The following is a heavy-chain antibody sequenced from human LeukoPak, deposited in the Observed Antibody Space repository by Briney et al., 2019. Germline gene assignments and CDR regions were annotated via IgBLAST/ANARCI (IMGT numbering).Heavy chain of an antibody. CDR3: AKHDYDYYYYYMDV. J-gene: IGHJ6*03. D-gene: IGHD4-17*01. V-gene: IGHV3-30*18. CDR2: ISYDGSNK. CDR1: GFTFSSYG. Sequence: PGRSLRLSCAASGFTFSSYGMHWVRQAPGNGLEWVAVISYDGSNKYYADSVKGRFTISRDNSKNTLYLQMNSLRAEDTAVYYCAKHDYDYYYYYMDVWGKGTTVTVSS.